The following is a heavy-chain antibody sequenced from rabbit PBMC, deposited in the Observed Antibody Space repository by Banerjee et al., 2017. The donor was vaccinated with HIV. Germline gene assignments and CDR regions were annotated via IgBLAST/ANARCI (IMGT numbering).Heavy chain of an antibody. CDR2: IHNGDGST. V-gene: IGHV1S47*01. Sequence: EESGGDLVKPEGSLTLTCTASGFSFSSTYWICWVRQAPGKGPEWIACIHNGDGSTFYAIWMNGRFTISRSTSLNTVTLQMTSLTAADTASYFCAREGLWGQGTLVTVS. CDR3: AREGL. D-gene: IGHD5-1*01. CDR1: GFSFSSTYW. J-gene: IGHJ3*01.